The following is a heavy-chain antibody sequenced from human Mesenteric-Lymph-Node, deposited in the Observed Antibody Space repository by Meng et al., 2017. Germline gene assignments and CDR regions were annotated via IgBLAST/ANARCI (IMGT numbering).Heavy chain of an antibody. CDR3: ARDKGNGDYGVFDY. Sequence: GESLKISCAASGFTFSSYWMSWVRQAPGKGLEWVANIKQDGSEKYYADSVKGRFTISRDNSKNTLYLQMNSLRAEDTAVYYCARDKGNGDYGVFDYWGQGTLVTVSS. J-gene: IGHJ4*02. D-gene: IGHD4-17*01. V-gene: IGHV3-7*01. CDR1: GFTFSSYW. CDR2: IKQDGSEK.